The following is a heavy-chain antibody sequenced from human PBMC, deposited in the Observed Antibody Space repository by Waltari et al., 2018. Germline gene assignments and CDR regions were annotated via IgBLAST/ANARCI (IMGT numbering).Heavy chain of an antibody. CDR2: IYYSGST. CDR1: GGSISSHY. CDR3: ARDRGWRYYDSSGYYYVGFDY. Sequence: QVQLQESGPGLVKPSETLSLTCTVSGGSISSHYWSWIRQPPGKGLEWIGYIYYSGSTNYNPSLKSRVTISVDTSKNQCSLKRSSVTAADTAVYYCARDRGWRYYDSSGYYYVGFDYWGQGTLVTVSS. D-gene: IGHD3-22*01. V-gene: IGHV4-59*11. J-gene: IGHJ4*02.